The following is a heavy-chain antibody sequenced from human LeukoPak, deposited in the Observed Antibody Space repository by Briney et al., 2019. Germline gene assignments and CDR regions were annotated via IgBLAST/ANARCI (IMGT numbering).Heavy chain of an antibody. D-gene: IGHD1-26*01. J-gene: IGHJ4*02. V-gene: IGHV1-2*02. Sequence: ASVKVSCKASGYTFTGYYMHWVRQAPGQGLEWMGWINPNSGGTNYAQKFQGRVTMTRDTSISTAYMELSRLRSDDTAVYYCARDSGSYFPGFDYWGQGTLVTVSS. CDR2: INPNSGGT. CDR3: ARDSGSYFPGFDY. CDR1: GYTFTGYY.